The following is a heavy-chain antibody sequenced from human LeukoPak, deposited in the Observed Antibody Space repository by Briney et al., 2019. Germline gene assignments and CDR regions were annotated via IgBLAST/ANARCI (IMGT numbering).Heavy chain of an antibody. CDR2: IRPDGDRT. V-gene: IGHV3-23*01. CDR3: AKDRIVLTVYAFDS. CDR1: GFTFSTYA. J-gene: IGHJ4*02. D-gene: IGHD2-8*01. Sequence: GGSLRLSCAASGFTFSTYAITWVRQGPGKGLEWVSAIRPDGDRTYYANSVRGRFTISRDNSKDTVYLQINGLRVEDTAVYYCAKDRIVLTVYAFDSWGQGSLVTVSS.